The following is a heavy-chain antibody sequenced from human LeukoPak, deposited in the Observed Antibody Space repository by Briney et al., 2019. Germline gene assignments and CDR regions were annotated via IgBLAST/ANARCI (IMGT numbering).Heavy chain of an antibody. J-gene: IGHJ4*02. CDR2: IYYSGST. CDR1: GGSFSGYY. Sequence: SETLSLTCAVYGGSFSGYYWGWIRQPPGKGLEWIGSIYYSGSTYYNPSLNIRLTISVEPSKIHFSLNLRSVTAADTGVYYCAREILYDSNGYYLWGQGTLVSVSS. D-gene: IGHD3-22*01. CDR3: AREILYDSNGYYL. V-gene: IGHV4-34*11.